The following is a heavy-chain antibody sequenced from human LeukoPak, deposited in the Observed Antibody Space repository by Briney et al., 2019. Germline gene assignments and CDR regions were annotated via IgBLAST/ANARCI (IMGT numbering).Heavy chain of an antibody. V-gene: IGHV1-8*01. J-gene: IGHJ4*02. CDR1: GYTFTSYD. D-gene: IGHD5-12*01. CDR3: ARGRGVDIVATIIGY. CDR2: MNPNSDNT. Sequence: GASVKVSCKASGYTFTSYDINWVRQATGQGLEWMGWMNPNSDNTGYAQKFQGRVTMTRNTSISTAYMELSSLRSEDTAVYYCARGRGVDIVATIIGYWGQGALVTVSS.